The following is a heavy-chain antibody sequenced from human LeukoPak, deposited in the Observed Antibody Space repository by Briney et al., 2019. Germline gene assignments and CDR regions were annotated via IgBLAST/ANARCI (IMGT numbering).Heavy chain of an antibody. J-gene: IGHJ4*02. V-gene: IGHV1-18*01. D-gene: IGHD3-22*01. Sequence: ASVKVSCKASGHTFTSYGISWVRQAPGQGLEWMGWISAYNGNTNYAQNLQGRVTMTTDTSTSTAYMELRSLRSDDTAVYYCARAGPDYYDSSGYYHNAFFDYWGQGTLVTVSS. CDR3: ARAGPDYYDSSGYYHNAFFDY. CDR1: GHTFTSYG. CDR2: ISAYNGNT.